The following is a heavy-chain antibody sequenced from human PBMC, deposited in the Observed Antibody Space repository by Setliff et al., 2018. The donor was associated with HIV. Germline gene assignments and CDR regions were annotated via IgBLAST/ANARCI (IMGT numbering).Heavy chain of an antibody. CDR1: GGSINSDNYY. J-gene: IGHJ4*02. CDR3: ARGWEWGAPLDY. D-gene: IGHD1-26*01. V-gene: IGHV4-39*07. Sequence: SETLSLTCSVSGGSINSDNYYWGWIRQAPGKGLEWIGSIYYSGTTYYNPSLKSRVTMSVDKSKNQFSLKVSSVTAADTAVYYCARGWEWGAPLDYWGQGTLVT. CDR2: IYYSGTT.